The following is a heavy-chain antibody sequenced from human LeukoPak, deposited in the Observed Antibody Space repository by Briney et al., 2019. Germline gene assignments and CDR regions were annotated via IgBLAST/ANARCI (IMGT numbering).Heavy chain of an antibody. Sequence: GRSLRLSCAASGFTFSSYGMQWVRQAPGKGLEWVAVISYDGSKNYYGDSVKGRFTISRDNSKNTLYLQMNSLRGEDTAVYYCANELSSARGYGMDVWGQGTTVTVSS. CDR1: GFTFSSYG. CDR3: ANELSSARGYGMDV. J-gene: IGHJ6*02. V-gene: IGHV3-30*18. D-gene: IGHD3-22*01. CDR2: ISYDGSKN.